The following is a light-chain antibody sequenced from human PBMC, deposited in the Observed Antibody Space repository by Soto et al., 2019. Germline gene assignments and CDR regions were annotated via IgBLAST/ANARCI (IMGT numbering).Light chain of an antibody. Sequence: EIVLTQSPGTLSLSPGERATLSCRASQSVTSNYLAWYQHKPGQAPRLLIYDASSRATGIPDRFSGSGSATDFTLTISRLXPEDFAVYYCQQYGTSPPLTFGGGTKVDTK. J-gene: IGKJ4*01. CDR3: QQYGTSPPLT. CDR2: DAS. V-gene: IGKV3-20*01. CDR1: QSVTSNY.